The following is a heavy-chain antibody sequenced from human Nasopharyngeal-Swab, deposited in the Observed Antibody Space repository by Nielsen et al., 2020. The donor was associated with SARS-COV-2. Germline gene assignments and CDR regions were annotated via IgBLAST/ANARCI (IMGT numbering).Heavy chain of an antibody. V-gene: IGHV5-51*01. J-gene: IGHJ4*02. Sequence: VRQMPGKGLERMGIIYPGDSDTRYSPSFQGQVTISADKSISTAYLQWSSLKASDTAMYYCARPVDTAMVTLGYWGQGTLVTVSS. D-gene: IGHD5-18*01. CDR2: IYPGDSDT. CDR3: ARPVDTAMVTLGY.